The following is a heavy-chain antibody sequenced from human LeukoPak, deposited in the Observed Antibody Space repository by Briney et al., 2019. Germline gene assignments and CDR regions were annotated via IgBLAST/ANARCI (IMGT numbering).Heavy chain of an antibody. D-gene: IGHD5-24*01. Sequence: GTSVKVSCKASGFTFTSSAMQWVRQARGQRLEWMGWIVVGSGNTDYAQKFQERVTITRDMSTSTAYMELSSLRSEDTAVYYCAAHHGGGYNISDYWGQGTLVTVSS. CDR3: AAHHGGGYNISDY. CDR1: GFTFTSSA. V-gene: IGHV1-58*02. J-gene: IGHJ4*02. CDR2: IVVGSGNT.